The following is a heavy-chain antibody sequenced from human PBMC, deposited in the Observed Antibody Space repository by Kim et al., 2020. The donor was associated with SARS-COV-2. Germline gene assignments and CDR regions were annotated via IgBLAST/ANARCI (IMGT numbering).Heavy chain of an antibody. V-gene: IGHV3-30*07. Sequence: ADSVKGRFTISRDNSKNPLYLQRNSLRAEDTAVYYCARDLLWFGEGGMDVWGQGTTVTVSS. J-gene: IGHJ6*02. D-gene: IGHD3-10*01. CDR3: ARDLLWFGEGGMDV.